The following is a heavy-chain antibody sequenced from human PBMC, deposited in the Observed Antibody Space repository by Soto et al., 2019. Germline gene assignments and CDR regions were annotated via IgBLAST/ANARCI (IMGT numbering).Heavy chain of an antibody. CDR3: ARGKSTSYYYGMDV. CDR2: ISYDGSNK. J-gene: IGHJ6*02. Sequence: GGSLRLSCAASGFTFSSYAMHWVRQAPGKGLEWVAVISYDGSNKYYADSVKGRFTISRDNSKNTLYLQMNSLRAEDTAVYYCARGKSTSYYYGMDVWGQGTTVTVSS. V-gene: IGHV3-30-3*01. CDR1: GFTFSSYA.